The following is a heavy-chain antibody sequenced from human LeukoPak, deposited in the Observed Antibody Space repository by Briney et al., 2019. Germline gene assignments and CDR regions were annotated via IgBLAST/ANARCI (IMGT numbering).Heavy chain of an antibody. CDR3: ATGDHSFDN. CDR1: GPSLTIYY. V-gene: IGHV4-4*07. Sequence: SETLSLTCSVSGPSLTIYYWNWIRQPAGKGLEWIGRYASGTTTHNPSLKSQFSMSIDTSKNQISLKLTSVTAADTAVYYCATGDHSFDNWGQGTLVTVTP. D-gene: IGHD7-27*01. CDR2: YASGTT. J-gene: IGHJ4*02.